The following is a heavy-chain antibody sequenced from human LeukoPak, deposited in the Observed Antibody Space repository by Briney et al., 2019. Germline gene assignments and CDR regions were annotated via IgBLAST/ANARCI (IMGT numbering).Heavy chain of an antibody. D-gene: IGHD4-17*01. V-gene: IGHV4-59*11. CDR1: DDSFSSHY. Sequence: SETLSLTCAVSDDSFSSHYWTWIRQPPGKGLEWIGYISYIGSTNYNPSLKSRVAISIDTSRNQFSLRLSSVTAADTAVYYCARDLVTVTKGFDIWGQGTMVSVSS. CDR3: ARDLVTVTKGFDI. J-gene: IGHJ3*02. CDR2: ISYIGST.